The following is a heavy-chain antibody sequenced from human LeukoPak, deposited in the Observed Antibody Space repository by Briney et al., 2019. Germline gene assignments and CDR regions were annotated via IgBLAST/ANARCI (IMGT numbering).Heavy chain of an antibody. CDR1: GGTFSSYA. J-gene: IGHJ4*02. Sequence: SLKVSCKASGGTFSSYAISWVRQAPGQGLEWMGGIIPIFGTANYAQKFQGRVTITADESTSTAYMELSSLRSEDTAVYYCARVVSIAAMRGLYYFDYWGQGTLVTVSS. CDR2: IIPIFGTA. CDR3: ARVVSIAAMRGLYYFDY. D-gene: IGHD2-2*01. V-gene: IGHV1-69*13.